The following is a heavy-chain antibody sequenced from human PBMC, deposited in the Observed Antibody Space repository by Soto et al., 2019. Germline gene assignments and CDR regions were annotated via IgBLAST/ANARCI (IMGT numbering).Heavy chain of an antibody. J-gene: IGHJ1*01. D-gene: IGHD2-15*01. CDR1: GYTFTSYG. CDR3: HVSPPIVVVAATWVSEYFQH. Sequence: ASVKVSCKASGYTFTSYGISWVRQAPGQGLEWMGWISAYNGNTNYAQKLQGRVTMTTDTSTSTAYMELRSLRSDDTAVYYCHVSPPIVVVAATWVSEYFQHWGQGTLVTVSS. CDR2: ISAYNGNT. V-gene: IGHV1-18*01.